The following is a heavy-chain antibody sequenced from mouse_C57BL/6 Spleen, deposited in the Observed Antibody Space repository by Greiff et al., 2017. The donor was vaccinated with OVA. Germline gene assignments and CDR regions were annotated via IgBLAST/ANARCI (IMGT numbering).Heavy chain of an antibody. V-gene: IGHV1-72*01. D-gene: IGHD1-1*01. J-gene: IGHJ2*01. CDR1: GYTFTSYW. CDR3: ARGAYYDGSSAFDY. CDR2: IAPNSGGT. Sequence: QVQLQQPGAELVKPGASVKLSCKASGYTFTSYWMHWVKQRPGRGLEWIGRIAPNSGGTKYNEKFKSKATLTVDKPSSTAYMPLSSLTSEDSAGYYCARGAYYDGSSAFDYWGQGTTLTVSS.